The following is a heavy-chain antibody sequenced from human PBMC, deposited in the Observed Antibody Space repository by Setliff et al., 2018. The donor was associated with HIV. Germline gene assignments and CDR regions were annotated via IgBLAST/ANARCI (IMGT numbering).Heavy chain of an antibody. CDR1: GFTFSDYY. Sequence: GGSLRLSCAASGFTFSDYYMSWIRQAPGKGLEWIAYIYTSSSTIHYGDSVKGRFTISRDNAKNSVYLQMNSLRAEDTAVYYCARREYNYVPRAFDLWGQGTMVTVSS. D-gene: IGHD5-18*01. J-gene: IGHJ3*01. V-gene: IGHV3-11*04. CDR3: ARREYNYVPRAFDL. CDR2: IYTSSSTI.